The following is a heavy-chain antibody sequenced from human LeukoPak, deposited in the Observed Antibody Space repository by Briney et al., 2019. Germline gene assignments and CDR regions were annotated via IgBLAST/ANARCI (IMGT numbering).Heavy chain of an antibody. D-gene: IGHD3-22*01. CDR2: INSDGSST. Sequence: RGSLRLSCAASGFTFSSYWMHWVRQAPGKGLVWVSRINSDGSSTSYADSVKGRFTISRDNAKNTLYLQMNSLRAEDTAVYYCAREGYHDSSGPSWFDPWGQGTLVTVSS. CDR1: GFTFSSYW. CDR3: AREGYHDSSGPSWFDP. J-gene: IGHJ5*02. V-gene: IGHV3-74*01.